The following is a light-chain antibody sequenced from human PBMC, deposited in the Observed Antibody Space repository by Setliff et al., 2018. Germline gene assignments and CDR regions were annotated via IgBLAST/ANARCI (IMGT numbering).Light chain of an antibody. Sequence: QSALAQPASVSGSPGQSITISCTGTSSDVGGYKYVSWYQHHPGKAPKVVIYGVNQRPSGVSNRFSGSKSGNTASLSISGLQAEDEADYYCNSYTRSDTFVFGTGTKVTVL. V-gene: IGLV2-14*03. CDR3: NSYTRSDTFV. CDR2: GVN. J-gene: IGLJ1*01. CDR1: SSDVGGYKY.